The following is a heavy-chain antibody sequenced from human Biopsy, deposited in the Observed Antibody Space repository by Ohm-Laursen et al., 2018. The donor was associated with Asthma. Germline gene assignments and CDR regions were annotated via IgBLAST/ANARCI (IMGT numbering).Heavy chain of an antibody. CDR2: ISSGSGST. V-gene: IGHV3-23*01. CDR1: GFTFSDYY. J-gene: IGHJ5*02. Sequence: SLRLSCSASGFTFSDYYMSWIRQAPGQRLEWVSVISSGSGSTYYADSVKGRFTISRDTSMNTLYLQMNSLRAEDTAVYYCAKVGHGNGDYVGRFDPWGQGTLVTVSS. D-gene: IGHD4-17*01. CDR3: AKVGHGNGDYVGRFDP.